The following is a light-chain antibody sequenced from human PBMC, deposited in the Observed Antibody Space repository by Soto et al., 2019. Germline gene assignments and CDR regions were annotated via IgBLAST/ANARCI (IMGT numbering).Light chain of an antibody. V-gene: IGKV3-15*01. Sequence: EIVMTQSPATLSVSPGQRVTLSCRASQSVGTSIAWYQQKPGRAPRLLIYGASTRATGVPARFSGSGSGTAFTLTISSLQSEDFANYYCQQYYNWPPFTFGQGTRLEIK. CDR1: QSVGTS. CDR3: QQYYNWPPFT. J-gene: IGKJ5*01. CDR2: GAS.